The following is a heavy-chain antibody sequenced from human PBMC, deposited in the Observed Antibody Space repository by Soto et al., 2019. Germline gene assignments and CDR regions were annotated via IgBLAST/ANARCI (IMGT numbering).Heavy chain of an antibody. Sequence: PSETMSLTCAVSGGSISSGGYSWSWIRQPPGKGLEWIGYIYHSGSTYYNPSLKSRVTISVDRSKKQFSLKLSSVTAADTAVYYCARVEFDFYGGSSDWCDYWGQGTLGTVSA. V-gene: IGHV4-30-2*01. CDR1: GGSISSGGYS. CDR3: ARVEFDFYGGSSDWCDY. CDR2: IYHSGST. D-gene: IGHD2-15*01. J-gene: IGHJ4*02.